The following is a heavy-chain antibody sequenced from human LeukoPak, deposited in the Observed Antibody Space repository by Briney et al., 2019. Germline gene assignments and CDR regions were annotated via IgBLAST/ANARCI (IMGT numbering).Heavy chain of an antibody. J-gene: IGHJ4*02. Sequence: ASVKVSCKASGYTFTSYDINWVRQATGQGLEWMGWMNPNSGNTGYAQKFQGRVTMTRNTSISTAYMELSSVRSEDTAVYYCARDLTPAYCSSTSCRTYPFDYWAREPWSPSPQ. CDR2: MNPNSGNT. CDR1: GYTFTSYD. CDR3: ARDLTPAYCSSTSCRTYPFDY. D-gene: IGHD2-2*01. V-gene: IGHV1-8*01.